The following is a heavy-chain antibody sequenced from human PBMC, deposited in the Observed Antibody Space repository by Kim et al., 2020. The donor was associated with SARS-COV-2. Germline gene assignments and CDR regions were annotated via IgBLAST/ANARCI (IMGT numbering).Heavy chain of an antibody. V-gene: IGHV1-8*01. Sequence: ASVKVSCKASGYTFTSYDINWVRQATGQGLEWMGWMNPNSGNTGYAQKFQGRVTMTRNTSISTAYMELSSLRSEDTAVYYCARGTVAVAAGGYGWFDPWGQGTLVTVSS. J-gene: IGHJ5*02. CDR2: MNPNSGNT. CDR1: GYTFTSYD. CDR3: ARGTVAVAAGGYGWFDP. D-gene: IGHD6-19*01.